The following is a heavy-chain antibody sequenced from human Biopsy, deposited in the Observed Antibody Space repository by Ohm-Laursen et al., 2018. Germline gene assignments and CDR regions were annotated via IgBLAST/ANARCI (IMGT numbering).Heavy chain of an antibody. CDR3: ARVGRSSLWNGPDYFYGLDV. V-gene: IGHV3-23*01. D-gene: IGHD3-3*01. CDR1: GLTFSNYA. Sequence: SLRLSCAASGLTFSNYAMNWVRQAPGKGLEWVSAITGSGDSGGKTYYADSVKGRFTISRDNAKTSLFLQMNSLRPEDTAVYYCARVGRSSLWNGPDYFYGLDVWGQGTAVTVSS. J-gene: IGHJ6*02. CDR2: ITGSGDSGGKT.